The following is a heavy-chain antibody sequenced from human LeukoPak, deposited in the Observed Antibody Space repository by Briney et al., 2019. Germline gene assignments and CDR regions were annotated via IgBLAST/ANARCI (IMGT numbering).Heavy chain of an antibody. D-gene: IGHD2-15*01. J-gene: IGHJ4*02. CDR1: GFTFSSYA. Sequence: PGGSLRLSCGGSGFTFSSYAMRWVRQAPGKGLEWGSAISGSGTDTFYANSVKGRFTISRDNPKNTLYLQMNSLGAEDTAVYYCAKGGGSSCYSPSDYWGQGTLVTVSS. CDR3: AKGGGSSCYSPSDY. CDR2: ISGSGTDT. V-gene: IGHV3-23*01.